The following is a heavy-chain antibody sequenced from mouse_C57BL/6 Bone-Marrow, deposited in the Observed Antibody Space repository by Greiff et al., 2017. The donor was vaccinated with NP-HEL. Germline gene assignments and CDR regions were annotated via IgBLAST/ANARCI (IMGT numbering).Heavy chain of an antibody. Sequence: VKQSCKASGYTFTSYWMQWVKQRPGQGLEWIGEIDPSDSYTNYNQKFKGKATLTVDTSSSTAYMQLSSLTSEDSAVYYCARTVVATDYWGQGTTLTVSS. D-gene: IGHD1-1*01. V-gene: IGHV1-50*01. CDR3: ARTVVATDY. CDR2: IDPSDSYT. CDR1: GYTFTSYW. J-gene: IGHJ2*01.